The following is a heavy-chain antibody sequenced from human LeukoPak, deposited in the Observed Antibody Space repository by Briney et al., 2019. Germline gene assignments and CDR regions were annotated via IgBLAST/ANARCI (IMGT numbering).Heavy chain of an antibody. V-gene: IGHV3-48*03. D-gene: IGHD6-19*01. Sequence: GGSLRLSCAASGFTFSSYEMNWVRQAPGKGLEWVSYISSSGSTIYYADSVKGRFTISRDNAKNSLYLQMNSLRAEDTAVYHCARLGQWLVDWYFDLWGHGTLVTVSS. CDR3: ARLGQWLVDWYFDL. J-gene: IGHJ2*01. CDR2: ISSSGSTI. CDR1: GFTFSSYE.